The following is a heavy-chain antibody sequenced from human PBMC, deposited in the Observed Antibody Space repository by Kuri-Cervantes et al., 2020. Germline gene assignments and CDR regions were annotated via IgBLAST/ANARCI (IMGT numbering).Heavy chain of an antibody. Sequence: LVKVSCKASGGTFSSYAISWVRQAPGQGLEWMGGIIPIFGTASYAQKFQGRVTITTDESMSTAYMELSSLRSEDTAVYYCAREPSAAVGAFDIWGQGTMVTVSS. J-gene: IGHJ3*02. CDR3: AREPSAAVGAFDI. D-gene: IGHD6-13*01. CDR2: IIPIFGTA. CDR1: GGTFSSYA. V-gene: IGHV1-69*05.